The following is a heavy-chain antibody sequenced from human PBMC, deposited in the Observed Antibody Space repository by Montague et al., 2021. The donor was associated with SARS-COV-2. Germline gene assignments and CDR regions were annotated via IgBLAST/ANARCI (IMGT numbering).Heavy chain of an antibody. CDR1: GFTFSSYA. CDR3: ARAAQKQYVLLWFGELLHDAFDI. V-gene: IGHV3-30-3*01. J-gene: IGHJ3*02. D-gene: IGHD3-10*01. CDR2: ISYDGSNK. Sequence: RLSWSASGFTFSSYAMHWVHQAPGKGLEWVAVISYDGSNKYYADSVKGRFTISRDNSKNTLYLQMNSLRAEDTAVYYCARAAQKQYVLLWFGELLHDAFDIWGQGTMVTVSS.